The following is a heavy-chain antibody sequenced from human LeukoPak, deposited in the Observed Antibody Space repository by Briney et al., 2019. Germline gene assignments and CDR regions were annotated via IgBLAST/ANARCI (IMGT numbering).Heavy chain of an antibody. CDR1: GYTFTSYD. CDR2: MNPNSGNT. Sequence: GASVKVSCKASGYTFTSYDINWVRQATGQGLEWMGWMNPNSGNTGYAQKFQGRVTMTRNTSISTAYMELSRLRSEDTAVYYCARSLRSGWYYFDYWGQGTLVTVSS. J-gene: IGHJ4*02. CDR3: ARSLRSGWYYFDY. D-gene: IGHD6-19*01. V-gene: IGHV1-8*01.